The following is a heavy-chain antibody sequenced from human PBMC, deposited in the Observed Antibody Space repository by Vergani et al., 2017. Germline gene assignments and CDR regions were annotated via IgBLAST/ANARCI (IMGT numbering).Heavy chain of an antibody. D-gene: IGHD6-19*01. CDR1: GCSISSYY. CDR3: ARAVGLYAVAGNWFDP. Sequence: QVQLQQWGAGLLRPSETLSLTCTVSGCSISSYYWSWIRQPAGKGLEWIGRIYTSGSTNYNPSLKSRVTMSVDTSKNQFSLKLSSVTAADTAVYYCARAVGLYAVAGNWFDPWGQGTLVTVSS. CDR2: IYTSGST. V-gene: IGHV4-59*10. J-gene: IGHJ5*02.